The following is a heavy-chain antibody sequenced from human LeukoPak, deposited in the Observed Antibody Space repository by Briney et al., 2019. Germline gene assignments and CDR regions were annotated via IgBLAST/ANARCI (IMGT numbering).Heavy chain of an antibody. D-gene: IGHD1-26*01. V-gene: IGHV3-7*01. CDR2: INQVGSEM. CDR1: GFTFSSHW. CDR3: ANLYDGSFLH. Sequence: GGSLRLSCAASGFTFSSHWMTWVRQAPGKGLEWVAKINQVGSEMYYVDSVKGRFTISRDNAKNSLSLQMNSLRVEDTAVYYCANLYDGSFLHWGQGILVTVSS. J-gene: IGHJ4*02.